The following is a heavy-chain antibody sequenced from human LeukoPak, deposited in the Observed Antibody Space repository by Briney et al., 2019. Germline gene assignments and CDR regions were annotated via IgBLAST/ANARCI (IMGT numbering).Heavy chain of an antibody. CDR1: GFTSSSYW. CDR3: ARDYPTARNYYGSGRIDY. Sequence: GGSLRLSCAASGFTSSSYWMSWVRQAPGKGLEWVANIKQDGSEKNYVDSVKGRFTISRDNSKNTLYLQMNSLRAEDTAVYYCARDYPTARNYYGSGRIDYWGQGTLVTVSS. CDR2: IKQDGSEK. V-gene: IGHV3-7*01. D-gene: IGHD3-10*01. J-gene: IGHJ4*02.